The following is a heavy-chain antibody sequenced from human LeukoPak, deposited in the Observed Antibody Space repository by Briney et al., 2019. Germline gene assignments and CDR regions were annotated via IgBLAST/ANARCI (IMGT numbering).Heavy chain of an antibody. CDR2: FSAYNCNT. CDR3: AREAPGDYDSSGYYFNQDAFDI. J-gene: IGHJ3*02. D-gene: IGHD3-22*01. V-gene: IGHV1-18*01. CDR1: GYTFTSYG. Sequence: ASVKVSCKASGYTFTSYGISWVRQAPGQGLEWMGWFSAYNCNTNYAQKLRGRVTMTTATSTSTAYMALRSLRSDDTAVYYCAREAPGDYDSSGYYFNQDAFDIWGQGTTVTVSS.